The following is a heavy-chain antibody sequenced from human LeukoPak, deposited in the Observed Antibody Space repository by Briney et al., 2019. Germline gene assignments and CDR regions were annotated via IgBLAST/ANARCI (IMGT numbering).Heavy chain of an antibody. V-gene: IGHV3-48*04. CDR1: GFTFSSYS. J-gene: IGHJ4*02. CDR2: ISSSSSTI. Sequence: PGGSLRLSCAASGFTFSSYSMNWVRQAPGKGLEWVSYISSSSSTIYYADSVKGRFTISRDNAKNSLYLQMNSLRAEDTAVYYCARESGGSYDSSGYGYWGQGTLVTVSS. CDR3: ARESGGSYDSSGYGY. D-gene: IGHD3-22*01.